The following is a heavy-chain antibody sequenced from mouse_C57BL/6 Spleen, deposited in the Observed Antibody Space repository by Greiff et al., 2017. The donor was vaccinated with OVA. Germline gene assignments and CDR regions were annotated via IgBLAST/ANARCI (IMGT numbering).Heavy chain of an antibody. J-gene: IGHJ4*01. CDR3: ARYYYGSSYAVDY. V-gene: IGHV7-3*01. Sequence: EVQLVESGGGLVQPGGSLSLSCAASGFTFTDYYMSWVRQPPGKALEWLGFIRNKANGYTTEHSASVKGRFTISRDNSQSILYLQMNALRAEDSATDYCARYYYGSSYAVDYWGQGTSVTVSS. D-gene: IGHD1-1*01. CDR1: GFTFTDYY. CDR2: IRNKANGYTT.